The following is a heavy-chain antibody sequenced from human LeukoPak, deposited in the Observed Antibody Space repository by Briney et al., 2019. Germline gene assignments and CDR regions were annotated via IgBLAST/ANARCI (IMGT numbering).Heavy chain of an antibody. Sequence: SVKVSCKASGGTFSSYAISWVRQAPGQGLEWMGRIIPIFGIANYAQKFQGRVTITADKSTSTAYMELSSLRSEDTAVYYCARSSGTTDDAFDIWGQGTMVTVSS. J-gene: IGHJ3*02. CDR2: IIPIFGIA. CDR1: GGTFSSYA. CDR3: ARSSGTTDDAFDI. D-gene: IGHD1-1*01. V-gene: IGHV1-69*04.